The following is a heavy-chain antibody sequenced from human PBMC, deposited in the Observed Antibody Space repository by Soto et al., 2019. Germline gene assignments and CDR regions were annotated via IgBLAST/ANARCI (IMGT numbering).Heavy chain of an antibody. CDR2: INPNSGGT. J-gene: IGHJ6*02. Sequence: ASVKVSCKASGYTFTGYYMHWVRQAPGQGLEWMGWINPNSGGTNYAQKFQGRVTMTRDTSISTAYMELSSLRSEDTAVYYCARGGNPSGMGMDVWGQGTTVTVSS. CDR1: GYTFTGYY. D-gene: IGHD6-25*01. V-gene: IGHV1-2*02. CDR3: ARGGNPSGMGMDV.